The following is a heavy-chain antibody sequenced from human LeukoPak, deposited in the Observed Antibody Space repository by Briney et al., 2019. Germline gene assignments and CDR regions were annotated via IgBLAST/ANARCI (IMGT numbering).Heavy chain of an antibody. CDR1: GFTFSSYA. Sequence: PGGSLRLSCAASGFTFSSYAMSWVRQAPGKGLEWVSAISGSGSSTYYADSVKGRFTISRDNSKNALYLQMNSLRAEDTAVYYCAKEGQWLLYFDYWGQGTLVTVSS. V-gene: IGHV3-23*01. D-gene: IGHD3-22*01. J-gene: IGHJ4*02. CDR3: AKEGQWLLYFDY. CDR2: ISGSGSST.